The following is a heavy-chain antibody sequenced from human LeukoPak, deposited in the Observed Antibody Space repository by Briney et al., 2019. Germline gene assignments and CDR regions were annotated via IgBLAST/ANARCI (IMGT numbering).Heavy chain of an antibody. V-gene: IGHV4-4*09. CDR2: IHTRGTI. Sequence: PSETLSLTCTVSGGSISGYYWSWIRQPPGKGLEWIGYIHTRGTINYNPSLQSRVTISIDTSKNQLSLILTSVTAADTAVYYCARHEQGGQLVGFDYWGQGTLVTVSS. CDR3: ARHEQGGQLVGFDY. CDR1: GGSISGYY. D-gene: IGHD6-6*01. J-gene: IGHJ4*02.